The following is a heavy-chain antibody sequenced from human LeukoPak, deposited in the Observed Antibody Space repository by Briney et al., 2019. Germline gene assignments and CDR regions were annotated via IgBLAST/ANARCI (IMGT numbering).Heavy chain of an antibody. CDR1: GFTFSSYS. CDR2: ISSSSSYI. J-gene: IGHJ4*02. D-gene: IGHD3-22*01. Sequence: KTGGSLRLSCAASGFTFSSYSMNWVRQAPGKGLEWVSSISSSSSYIYYADSVKGRFTISRDNAKNSLYLQMNSLRVEDTAVYYCAKGHTDSSGYYYFDSWGQGTLVTVSS. V-gene: IGHV3-21*04. CDR3: AKGHTDSSGYYYFDS.